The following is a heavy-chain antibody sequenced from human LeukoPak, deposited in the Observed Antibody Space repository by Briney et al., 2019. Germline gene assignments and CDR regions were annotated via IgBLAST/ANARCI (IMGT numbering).Heavy chain of an antibody. D-gene: IGHD3-10*01. CDR2: ISGSGGST. V-gene: IGHV3-23*01. CDR3: AKDSAYAYYGSGSYWDY. Sequence: TGGSLRLSCAASGFTFSSYAMSWVRQAPGKGLEWVSGISGSGGSTYADSVKGRFTISRDSSKNTLYLQMNSLRAEDTAVYYCAKDSAYAYYGSGSYWDYWGQGTLVTVSS. J-gene: IGHJ4*02. CDR1: GFTFSSYA.